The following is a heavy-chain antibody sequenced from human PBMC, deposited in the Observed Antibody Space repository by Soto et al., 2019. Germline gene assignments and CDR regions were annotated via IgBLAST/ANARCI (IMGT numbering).Heavy chain of an antibody. V-gene: IGHV3-21*03. J-gene: IGHJ4*02. CDR3: ARGTNYYDSSVYYGY. CDR2: ISSSSTYI. D-gene: IGHD3-22*01. Sequence: EVQLVESGGGLVKPGGSLRLSCAASGFTFSSYSMNWVRQAPGKGLQWVSSISSSSTYIYYADSVQGRFTISRDKDKNSLYLQMNSLRAEDTAVYYCARGTNYYDSSVYYGYWGQGTLVTVSS. CDR1: GFTFSSYS.